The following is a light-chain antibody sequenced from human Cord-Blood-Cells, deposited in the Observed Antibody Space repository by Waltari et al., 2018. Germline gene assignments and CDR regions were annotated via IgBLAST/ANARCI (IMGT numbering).Light chain of an antibody. CDR3: YSTESSGNHRV. J-gene: IGLJ2*01. V-gene: IGLV3-10*01. CDR1: ALPKKY. Sequence: SYELTQPPSVSVSPGQTARITCSRHALPKKYDYLYQQNSGQSPVLVIYEDSKRPTGIPERFSGSSSGAMVTLTMSVAQVEDEADYYCYSTESSGNHRVFGGGTKLTVL. CDR2: EDS.